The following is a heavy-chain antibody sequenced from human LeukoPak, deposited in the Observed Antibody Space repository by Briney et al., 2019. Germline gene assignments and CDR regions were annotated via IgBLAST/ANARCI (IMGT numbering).Heavy chain of an antibody. J-gene: IGHJ3*02. CDR1: GFTFSSYA. V-gene: IGHV3-30-3*01. D-gene: IGHD1-26*01. CDR2: ISYDGSNK. Sequence: PGRSLRLSCAASGFTFSSYAMHWVRQAAGKGLEWVAVISYDGSNKYYADSVKGRFTISRDNSKNTLYLQMNRLRAEDTAVYYCARDPLRERRIDAFDIWGQGTMVTVSS. CDR3: ARDPLRERRIDAFDI.